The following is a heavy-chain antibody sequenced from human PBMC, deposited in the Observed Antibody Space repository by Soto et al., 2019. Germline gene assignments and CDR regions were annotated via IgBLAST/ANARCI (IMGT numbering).Heavy chain of an antibody. CDR2: IVVGSGNT. D-gene: IGHD4-17*01. CDR1: GYTFTSYG. V-gene: IGHV1-58*02. J-gene: IGHJ6*02. CDR3: AADPYNDYGGNWLEWYYYYGMDV. Sequence: SVKVSCKASGYTFTSYGISWVRQAPGQGLEWIGWIVVGSGNTNYAQKFQERVTITRDMSTSTAYMELSSLRSEDTAVYYCAADPYNDYGGNWLEWYYYYGMDVWGQGTTVTVS.